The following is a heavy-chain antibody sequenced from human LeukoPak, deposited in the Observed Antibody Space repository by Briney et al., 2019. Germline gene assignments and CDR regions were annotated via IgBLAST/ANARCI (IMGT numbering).Heavy chain of an antibody. Sequence: PSETLSLTCTISNGSIRGYYWSWTRQPPGKGLEWIGYIYYSGATRYNPSLKSRVTISGDTSKNQFSLNLSSVTAADTAVYYCARVGSYSDWFDPWGQGTLVTVSS. D-gene: IGHD3-10*01. CDR3: ARVGSYSDWFDP. V-gene: IGHV4-59*01. CDR1: NGSIRGYY. J-gene: IGHJ5*02. CDR2: IYYSGAT.